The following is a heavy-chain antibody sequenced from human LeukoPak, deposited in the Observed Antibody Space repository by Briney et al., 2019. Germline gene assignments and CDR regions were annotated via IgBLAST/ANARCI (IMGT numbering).Heavy chain of an antibody. D-gene: IGHD6-19*01. CDR1: GGSISNHY. Sequence: SDTLSLTRTVSGGSISNHYWSWIRQPPGKGLEWIGYIYHSGTSNYNPSLKSRVTISVDMSKNQFSLKLRSVTAADTAVYYCAREGYASGWNDYWGQGTLVTVSS. CDR3: AREGYASGWNDY. CDR2: IYHSGTS. V-gene: IGHV4-59*11. J-gene: IGHJ4*02.